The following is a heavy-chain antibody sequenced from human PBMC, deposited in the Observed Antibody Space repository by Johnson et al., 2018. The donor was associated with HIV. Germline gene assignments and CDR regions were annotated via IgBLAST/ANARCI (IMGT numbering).Heavy chain of an antibody. D-gene: IGHD5-24*01. V-gene: IGHV3-30-3*01. CDR3: ARAYNDAFDI. CDR1: GFTFNSYA. CDR2: ISYDGRNT. Sequence: QVQLVESGGGVVQPGRSLRLSCAASGFTFNSYAMHWVRQAPGRGLEWVAVISYDGRNTYYADSVKGRFTISRDNSKNTLYLQMNSLRAEDTAVFYCARAYNDAFDIWGQGTMVTVSS. J-gene: IGHJ3*02.